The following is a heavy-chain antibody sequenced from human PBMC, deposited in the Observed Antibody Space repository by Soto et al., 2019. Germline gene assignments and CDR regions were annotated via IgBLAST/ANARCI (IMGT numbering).Heavy chain of an antibody. D-gene: IGHD6-19*01. J-gene: IGHJ5*02. Sequence: SVKVSCKASEDTFRNYAISWVRQAPGQGLEWMGGIIPIFGTANYAQKFQGRVTITADTSANTVYLELSSLRSEDTAVYYCARGLAVAGPGWFDPWGQGTLVTVSS. V-gene: IGHV1-69*06. CDR1: EDTFRNYA. CDR3: ARGLAVAGPGWFDP. CDR2: IIPIFGTA.